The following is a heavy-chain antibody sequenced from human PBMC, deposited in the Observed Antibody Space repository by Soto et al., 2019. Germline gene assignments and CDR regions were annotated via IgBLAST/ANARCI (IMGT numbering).Heavy chain of an antibody. CDR3: ARAGSTTYYYYGMDV. Sequence: VNVSFKVSGYTLTELSMHWVRQAPGQGLEWMGWINPNSGGTNYAQKFQGRVTMTRDTSISTAYMELSRLRSDDTAVYYCARAGSTTYYYYGMDVWGQGTTVTVSS. V-gene: IGHV1-2*02. J-gene: IGHJ6*02. CDR2: INPNSGGT. CDR1: GYTLTELS.